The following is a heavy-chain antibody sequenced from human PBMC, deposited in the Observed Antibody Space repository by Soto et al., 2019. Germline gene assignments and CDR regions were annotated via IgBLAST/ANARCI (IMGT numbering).Heavy chain of an antibody. J-gene: IGHJ6*02. CDR1: GWSFSGYY. Sequence: SETLSLTCAVYGWSFSGYYWSWIRQPPGKGLEWIGEINHSGSTNYNPSLKSRVTISVDTSKNQFSLKLSSVTAADTAVYYCARREYSGYLYYYYYGMDVWGQGTTVTVSS. D-gene: IGHD5-12*01. V-gene: IGHV4-34*01. CDR2: INHSGST. CDR3: ARREYSGYLYYYYYGMDV.